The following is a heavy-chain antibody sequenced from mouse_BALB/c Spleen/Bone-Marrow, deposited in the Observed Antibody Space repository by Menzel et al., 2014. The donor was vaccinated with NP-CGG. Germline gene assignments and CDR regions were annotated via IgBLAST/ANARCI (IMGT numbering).Heavy chain of an antibody. D-gene: IGHD2-14*01. CDR2: ISTYNGNT. CDR1: GYTYTDYA. Sequence: AQRVESGPEVVRPGVSVKISCKGSGYTYTDYAMHWVKQSHAKSLEWIGVISTYNGNTNYNQKFKGKATMTVDKSSSTAYMELARLTSEDSAIYYCAREVRAPWYAMDYWGQGTSVTVSS. J-gene: IGHJ4*01. CDR3: AREVRAPWYAMDY. V-gene: IGHV1-67*01.